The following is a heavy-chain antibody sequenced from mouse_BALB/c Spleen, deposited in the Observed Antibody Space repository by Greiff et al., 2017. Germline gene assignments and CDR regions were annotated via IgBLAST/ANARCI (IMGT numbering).Heavy chain of an antibody. V-gene: IGHV5-6-4*01. CDR3: TRDDYGNYYAMDY. Sequence: EVHLVESGGGLVKPGGSLKLSCAASGFTFSSYTMSWVRQTPEKRLEWVATISSGGSYTYYPDSVKGRFTISRDNAKNTLYLQMSSLKSEDTAMYYCTRDDYGNYYAMDYWGQGTSVTVSS. J-gene: IGHJ4*01. D-gene: IGHD2-1*01. CDR2: ISSGGSYT. CDR1: GFTFSSYT.